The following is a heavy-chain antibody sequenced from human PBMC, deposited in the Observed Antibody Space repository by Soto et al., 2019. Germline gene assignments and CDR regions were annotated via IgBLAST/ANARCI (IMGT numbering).Heavy chain of an antibody. CDR2: IYYSGST. CDR3: ARVDSGSYYGYFDY. Sequence: SETLSLTCTVSGGSVSSGSYYWSWIRQPPGKGLEWIGYIYYSGSTNYNPSLKSRVTISVDTSKNQFSLKLSSVTAADTAVYYCARVDSGSYYGYFDYWGQGTLVTVSS. V-gene: IGHV4-61*01. D-gene: IGHD1-26*01. CDR1: GGSVSSGSYY. J-gene: IGHJ4*02.